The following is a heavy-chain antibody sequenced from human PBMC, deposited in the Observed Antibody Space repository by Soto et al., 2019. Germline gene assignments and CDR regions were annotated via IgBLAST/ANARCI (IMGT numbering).Heavy chain of an antibody. CDR1: GGSFTSNNW. Sequence: SETLPLPCSVSGGSFTSNNWWPWVRQPPGQGLEWIGEIYRTGSTNYNPSLKSRVTISLDQSENQFSLKVTSLTAADTAVYYCASRDPGTSVGYWGQGTLVTVSS. CDR3: ASRDPGTSVGY. CDR2: IYRTGST. V-gene: IGHV4-4*02. D-gene: IGHD1-7*01. J-gene: IGHJ4*02.